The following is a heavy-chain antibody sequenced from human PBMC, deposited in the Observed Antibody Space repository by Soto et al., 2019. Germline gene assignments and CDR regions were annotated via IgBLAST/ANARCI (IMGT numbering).Heavy chain of an antibody. V-gene: IGHV4-59*01. D-gene: IGHD1-7*01. CDR1: GGSISSYY. CDR3: APGKELLNY. CDR2: VYYSGTT. Sequence: PSETLSLTCSVSGGSISSYYWSWIRQPPGKGLEWIGYVYYSGTTNYNPALKSRVTISVDTSKKQFSLKLNSVTAADTAVYYCAPGKELLNYWGQGALGTVSS. J-gene: IGHJ4*02.